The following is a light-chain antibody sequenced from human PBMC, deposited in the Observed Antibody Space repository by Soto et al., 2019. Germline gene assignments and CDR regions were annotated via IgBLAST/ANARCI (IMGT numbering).Light chain of an antibody. Sequence: EVVLTQSPGTLSLSPGARATLSCRASQFVSSTYLAWYQQRPGQAPRLLIYGASSRATGIPDRFSGGGSETDFTLTISRLESEDFATYYCQQSYGTPITFGQGTRLEIK. CDR1: QFVSSTY. J-gene: IGKJ5*01. V-gene: IGKV3-20*01. CDR2: GAS. CDR3: QQSYGTPIT.